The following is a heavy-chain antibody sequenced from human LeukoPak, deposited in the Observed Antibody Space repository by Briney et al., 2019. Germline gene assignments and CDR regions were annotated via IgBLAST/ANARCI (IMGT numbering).Heavy chain of an antibody. CDR2: IKSKTDGGTT. CDR1: GFTFSNVW. V-gene: IGHV3-15*01. D-gene: IGHD1-7*01. CDR3: IAGPN. Sequence: GGSLRLSCAASGFTFSNVWMSWVRQAPGKGLEWVCRIKSKTDGGTTDYAAPVKGRFAISGDDSKNTLYLQMNSLQTEDTAVYYCIAGPNWGQGALVTVSS. J-gene: IGHJ4*02.